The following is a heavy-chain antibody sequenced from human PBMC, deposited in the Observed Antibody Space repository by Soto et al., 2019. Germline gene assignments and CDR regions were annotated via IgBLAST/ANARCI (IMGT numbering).Heavy chain of an antibody. CDR2: IYFSGTT. J-gene: IGHJ4*02. CDR3: ATNRGFDFYYFDS. D-gene: IGHD5-12*01. Sequence: SETMSLTCAFAGASIKTGGYYLPWIRPHPTKGLEWIGYIYFSGTTWYNPSLKSRVVMSVDLSQNQFSLNLTSVTAADTAVYFCATNRGFDFYYFDSWGQGTPVTVSS. V-gene: IGHV4-31*11. CDR1: GASIKTGGYY.